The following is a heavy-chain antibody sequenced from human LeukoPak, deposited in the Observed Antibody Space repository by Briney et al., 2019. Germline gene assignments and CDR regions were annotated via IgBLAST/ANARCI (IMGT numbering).Heavy chain of an antibody. D-gene: IGHD2-15*01. CDR3: ASSGIGFFDY. V-gene: IGHV4-4*07. Sequence: SETLSLTCTVSGGSISSYYWSWIRQPAGKGLEWIGRIYTSGSTNYNPPLKSRVTTSVDTSKDQFSLKLSSVTAADTAVYYCASSGIGFFDYWGQGTLVTVSS. J-gene: IGHJ4*02. CDR1: GGSISSYY. CDR2: IYTSGST.